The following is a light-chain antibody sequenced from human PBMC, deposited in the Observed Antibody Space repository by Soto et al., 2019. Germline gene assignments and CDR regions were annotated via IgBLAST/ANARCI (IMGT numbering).Light chain of an antibody. CDR3: QQYGSSPQT. CDR1: QSVSSSY. V-gene: IGKV3-20*01. CDR2: GAS. Sequence: EIVLTQSPGTLSLSPGEGATLSCRASQSVSSSYLAWYQQKPGQAPRLLIYGASRRATGIPDRFSGSGSGTDFTLTISRLELEDFAVYYCQQYGSSPQTFGQGTKLEIK. J-gene: IGKJ2*01.